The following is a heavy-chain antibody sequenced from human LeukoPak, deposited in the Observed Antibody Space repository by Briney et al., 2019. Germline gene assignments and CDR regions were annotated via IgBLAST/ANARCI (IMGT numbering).Heavy chain of an antibody. CDR3: AREQQWLLTPYYFDY. CDR1: GFTFSSYW. CDR2: ISSSSSYI. Sequence: GGSLRLSCAASGFTFSSYWMHWVRQAPGKGLEWVSSISSSSSYIYYADSVKGRFTISRDNAKNSLYLQMNSLRAEDTAVYYCAREQQWLLTPYYFDYWGQGTLVTVSS. V-gene: IGHV3-21*01. D-gene: IGHD3-22*01. J-gene: IGHJ4*02.